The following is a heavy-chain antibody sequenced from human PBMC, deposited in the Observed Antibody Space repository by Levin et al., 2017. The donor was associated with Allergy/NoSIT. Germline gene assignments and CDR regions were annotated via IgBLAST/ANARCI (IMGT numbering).Heavy chain of an antibody. D-gene: IGHD2-21*02. CDR1: GFTFSSYW. CDR3: ARDHDCGDI. CDR2: IKQGGSEK. J-gene: IGHJ3*02. V-gene: IGHV3-7*01. Sequence: SGGSLRLSCAASGFTFSSYWMTWVRQAPGKGLEWVATIKQGGSEKYYVDSVKGRFTISRDNAKNSLFLQMDSLRAEDTAVYYCARDHDCGDIWGQGTMVSVSS.